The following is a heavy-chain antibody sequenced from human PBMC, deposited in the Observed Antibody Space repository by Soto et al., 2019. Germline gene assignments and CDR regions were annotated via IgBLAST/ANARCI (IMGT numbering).Heavy chain of an antibody. CDR3: AKKGLGSLASYCTTGDCHYAFDV. CDR1: GFTFYNYA. D-gene: IGHD2-8*01. CDR2: ISGGGEGT. J-gene: IGHJ3*01. Sequence: EVQLLESGGGLVRPGGSLRLSCAASGFTFYNYAMNWVRQAPGKGLEWVSTISGGGEGTYYADSVKGRFTISRDNSSNTVYLQMNSLRAEDTAVYYCAKKGLGSLASYCTTGDCHYAFDVWGQGTLVTVSS. V-gene: IGHV3-23*01.